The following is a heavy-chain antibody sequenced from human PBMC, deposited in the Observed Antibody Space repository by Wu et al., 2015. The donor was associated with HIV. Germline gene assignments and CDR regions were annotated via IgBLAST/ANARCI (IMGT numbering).Heavy chain of an antibody. CDR2: INPDSGDT. Sequence: QVQLVQSGAEVKKPGASVKVSCKASGYTFTGYSMHWVRQAPGQGLEWMGWINPDSGDTNYAQKFQGRVTMTRDTSISTAYMELSRLRSDDTAVYYCARALSYIAVADLWGQGTLVTVSS. CDR3: ARALSYIAVADL. J-gene: IGHJ5*02. CDR1: GYTFTGYS. V-gene: IGHV1-2*02. D-gene: IGHD6-19*01.